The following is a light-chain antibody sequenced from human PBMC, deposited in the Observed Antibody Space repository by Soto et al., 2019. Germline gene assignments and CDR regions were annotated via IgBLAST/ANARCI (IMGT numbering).Light chain of an antibody. CDR2: QAS. V-gene: IGKV3-11*01. CDR3: HQHQSWPRT. CDR1: QYINTR. J-gene: IGKJ1*01. Sequence: EIALTQSPATLSSFPGDRVTLSCRASQYINTRLAWYQHRPGQAPRLLIYQASSRAAGIPARFSASGTGTDFTLTISSVQPEDFAAYYCHQHQSWPRTFGQGTKVDIK.